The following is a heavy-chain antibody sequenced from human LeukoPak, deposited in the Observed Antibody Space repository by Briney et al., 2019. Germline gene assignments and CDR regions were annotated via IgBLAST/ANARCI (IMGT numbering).Heavy chain of an antibody. CDR3: ARSLLVPAFDI. CDR1: GGSISSSPYY. J-gene: IGHJ3*02. Sequence: SETLSLTCTVSGGSISSSPYYWGWIRQPPGKGLEWIGYIYYSGSTYYNPSLKSRVTISVDTSKNQFSLKLSSVTAADTAVYYCARSLLVPAFDIWGQGTMVTVSS. D-gene: IGHD6-6*01. V-gene: IGHV4-39*07. CDR2: IYYSGST.